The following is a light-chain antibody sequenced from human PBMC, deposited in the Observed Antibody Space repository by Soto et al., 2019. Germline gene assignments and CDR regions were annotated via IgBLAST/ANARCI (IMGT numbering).Light chain of an antibody. J-gene: IGKJ5*01. CDR1: QSVSNN. CDR3: QQYNIWPRGT. Sequence: DIVLTQSPGTLSLSPGERATLSCRASQSVSNNYLAWYQQKPGQAPRLLIYGASTRATGIPSRFSASGSGTEFTLTIRSLQSEDFAIYYCQQYNIWPRGTLGQGTRLEIK. V-gene: IGKV3-15*01. CDR2: GAS.